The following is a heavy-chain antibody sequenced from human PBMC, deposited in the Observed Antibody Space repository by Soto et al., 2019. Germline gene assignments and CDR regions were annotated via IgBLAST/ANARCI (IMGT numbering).Heavy chain of an antibody. Sequence: PGGSLRLSCAASGFTFSHYWMPWVRQAPGKGLEWVAKIKQDGTETYYVDSVKGRFTISRDNAKNSLYLQMNSPRVEDTAVYYCARDLNSYGMDVWGQGTTVTVSS. CDR3: ARDLNSYGMDV. CDR2: IKQDGTET. J-gene: IGHJ6*02. CDR1: GFTFSHYW. V-gene: IGHV3-7*03.